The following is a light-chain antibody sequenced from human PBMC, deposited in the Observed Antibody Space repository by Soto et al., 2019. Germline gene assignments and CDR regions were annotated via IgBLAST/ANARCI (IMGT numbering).Light chain of an antibody. CDR2: ENN. V-gene: IGLV6-57*04. CDR1: SGSIANNH. Sequence: NFMLTQPHSVSESPGKTLSISCTRSSGSIANNHVQWYQQRPGSAPTTVIYENNQRLSGVPDRFSGSSDGSSNSASLTISGLQTEDEADYYCQSYDSDFVVFGGGTQLTVL. CDR3: QSYDSDFVV. J-gene: IGLJ7*01.